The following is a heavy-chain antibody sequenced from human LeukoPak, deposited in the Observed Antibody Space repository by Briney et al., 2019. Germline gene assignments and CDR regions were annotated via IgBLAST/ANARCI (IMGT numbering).Heavy chain of an antibody. J-gene: IGHJ3*02. CDR3: ARVVVTAVGYNAFDI. V-gene: IGHV4-59*01. Sequence: SETLSLTCTVSGGSISRYYWSWIRQPPGKGLEWIGYIYYSGSTNYNPSLKSRVTISVDTSKNHFSLKLSSVTAADTAVYYCARVVVTAVGYNAFDIWGQGTMVTVSS. D-gene: IGHD2-21*02. CDR2: IYYSGST. CDR1: GGSISRYY.